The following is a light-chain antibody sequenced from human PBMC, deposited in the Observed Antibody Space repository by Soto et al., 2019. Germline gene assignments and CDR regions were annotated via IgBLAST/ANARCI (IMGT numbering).Light chain of an antibody. CDR2: EVS. V-gene: IGLV2-23*02. CDR1: SSDVGSYNL. J-gene: IGLJ1*01. Sequence: QSVLTQAASVSRSPWPSITISCTGTSSDVGSYNLVSWYQQHPGKAPKLMIYEVSKRPSGVSNRFSGSKSGNTASLTISGLQAEDEADYYCCSYAGSSTYVFGTGTRSPS. CDR3: CSYAGSSTYV.